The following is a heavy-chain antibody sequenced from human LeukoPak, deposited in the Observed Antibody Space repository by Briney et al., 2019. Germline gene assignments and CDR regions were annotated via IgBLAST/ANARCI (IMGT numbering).Heavy chain of an antibody. CDR1: GYSLTEVS. Sequence: ASVKVSCKVSGYSLTEVSTHWVRQAPGKGLEWMGGFDPEDGEAIYAQKVQGRLTMTEDTPIDTAFMELRSLKSEDTAIYYCVTDIRSGWRNYWGQGTLITVSS. J-gene: IGHJ4*02. V-gene: IGHV1-24*01. D-gene: IGHD6-19*01. CDR3: VTDIRSGWRNY. CDR2: FDPEDGEA.